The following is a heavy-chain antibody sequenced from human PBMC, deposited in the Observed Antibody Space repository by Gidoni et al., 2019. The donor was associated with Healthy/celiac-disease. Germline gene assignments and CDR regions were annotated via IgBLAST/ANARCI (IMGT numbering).Heavy chain of an antibody. CDR2: IYYSGST. J-gene: IGHJ5*02. CDR3: ATHYYDSSGPNWFDP. D-gene: IGHD3-22*01. CDR1: GGSISSSSYY. Sequence: QLQLQESGPGLVKPSETLSLTCTVPGGSISSSSYYWDWIRQPPGKGLEWIGSIYYSGSTYYNPSLKSRVTISVDTSKNQFSLKLSSVTAADTAVYYCATHYYDSSGPNWFDPWGQGTLVTVSS. V-gene: IGHV4-39*01.